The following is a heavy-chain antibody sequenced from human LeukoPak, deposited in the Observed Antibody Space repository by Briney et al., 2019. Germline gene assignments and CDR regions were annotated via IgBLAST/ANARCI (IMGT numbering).Heavy chain of an antibody. D-gene: IGHD3-10*01. CDR2: FDPEDGGT. Sequence: GASVKVSCKVSGYTLTELSMHWVRQAPGKGLEWMGGFDPEDGGTIYAQKFQGRVTMTEDTSTDTAYMELSSLRSEDTAVYYCATVYFGSGSSYFDYWGQGTLVTVSS. CDR3: ATVYFGSGSSYFDY. V-gene: IGHV1-24*01. J-gene: IGHJ4*02. CDR1: GYTLTELS.